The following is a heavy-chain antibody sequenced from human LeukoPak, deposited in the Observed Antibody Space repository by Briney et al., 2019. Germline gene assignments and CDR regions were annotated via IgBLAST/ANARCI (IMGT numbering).Heavy chain of an antibody. D-gene: IGHD5-18*01. CDR1: GYTFTSYG. V-gene: IGHV1-18*01. CDR2: ISAYNGST. CDR3: ARERRGYSYGLHDY. Sequence: ASVKVSCKASGYTFTSYGISWVRQAPGQGLEWLGWISAYNGSTNYAQKLQGRVTMTTDTSTSTAYMELRSLRSDDTAVYYCARERRGYSYGLHDYWGQGTLVTVSS. J-gene: IGHJ4*02.